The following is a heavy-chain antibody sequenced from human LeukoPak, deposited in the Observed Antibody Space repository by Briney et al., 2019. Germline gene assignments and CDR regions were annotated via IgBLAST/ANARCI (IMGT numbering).Heavy chain of an antibody. CDR2: ISGSVGST. D-gene: IGHD6-13*01. J-gene: IGHJ4*02. CDR1: GCTFSNYA. V-gene: IGHV3-23*01. Sequence: GGSLRLSCAASGCTFSNYAMSWVRQAPGKGLEWVSSISGSVGSTYYADSVKGRFTISRDNSKNTLYLQMNSLRAEDTAVYYCAKSLPSSWYSFNYWGQGTLVTVSS. CDR3: AKSLPSSWYSFNY.